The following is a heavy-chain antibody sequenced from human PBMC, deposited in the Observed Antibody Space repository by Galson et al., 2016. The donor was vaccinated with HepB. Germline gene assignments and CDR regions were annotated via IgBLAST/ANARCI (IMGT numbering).Heavy chain of an antibody. CDR2: ISSRGGST. Sequence: SLRLSCAGSGFIFTSYTIHWVRQAPGKGLEYVSGISSRGGSTYYSDSVKGRITISRDNSKNTLYLQVSSLRVEDTAVYYCVKFGSADYWGQGTLVTVSS. J-gene: IGHJ4*02. CDR1: GFIFTSYT. D-gene: IGHD3-10*01. CDR3: VKFGSADY. V-gene: IGHV3-64D*06.